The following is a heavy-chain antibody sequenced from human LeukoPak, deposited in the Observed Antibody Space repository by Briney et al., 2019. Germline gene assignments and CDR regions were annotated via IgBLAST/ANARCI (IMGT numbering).Heavy chain of an antibody. V-gene: IGHV4-59*12. J-gene: IGHJ4*02. D-gene: IGHD3-22*01. CDR1: GGSISSYY. CDR3: ARDSSGYHYFDY. CDR2: IYYSGST. Sequence: SETLSLTCTVSGGSISSYYWSWIRQPPGKGLEWIGYIYYSGSTNYNPSLKSRVTISVDTSKNQFSLKLSSVTAADTAVYYCARDSSGYHYFDYWGQGTLVTVSS.